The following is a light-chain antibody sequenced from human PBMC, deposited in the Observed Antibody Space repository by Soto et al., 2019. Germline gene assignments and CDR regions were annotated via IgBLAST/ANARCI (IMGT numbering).Light chain of an antibody. CDR1: HDISNY. Sequence: DIQMTQSPSSLSASVGDRVTITCQASHDISNYLNWYQHKPGKAPKLLIYGASKLETGVPSRFSGSGSGTDFTFTISSLQPEDIATYYCQYCDYLPLFGPGTTVDLK. J-gene: IGKJ3*01. CDR3: QYCDYLPL. V-gene: IGKV1-33*01. CDR2: GAS.